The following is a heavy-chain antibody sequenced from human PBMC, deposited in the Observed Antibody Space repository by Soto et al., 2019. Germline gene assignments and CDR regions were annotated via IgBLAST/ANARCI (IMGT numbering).Heavy chain of an antibody. V-gene: IGHV4-39*01. Sequence: QPQLQESGPGLVTPSETLSLTCTVSGGSISSTSYFWAWVRQSPAMGLEWIGSINYRGTTFYIASLNSRATISIDTSKNQFSLRLKSVTAADTAVYYCARPVACSGGSCKFDPWGQGTLVTVSS. J-gene: IGHJ5*02. CDR3: ARPVACSGGSCKFDP. CDR2: INYRGTT. CDR1: GGSISSTSYF. D-gene: IGHD2-15*01.